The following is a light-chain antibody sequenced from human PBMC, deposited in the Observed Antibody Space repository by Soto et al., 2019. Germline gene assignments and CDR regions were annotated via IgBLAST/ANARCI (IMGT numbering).Light chain of an antibody. Sequence: SVLTQPASVLGSPGQSITISCTGRSSDVGGNKYVSWYQQYPGKAPKLMICDVSNRPSGVSNRFSGSKSGNTASLTISGLQAEDKADYNCGAFTGTTYVFGTGAKVTVL. V-gene: IGLV2-14*01. J-gene: IGLJ1*01. CDR1: SSDVGGNKY. CDR3: GAFTGTTYV. CDR2: DVS.